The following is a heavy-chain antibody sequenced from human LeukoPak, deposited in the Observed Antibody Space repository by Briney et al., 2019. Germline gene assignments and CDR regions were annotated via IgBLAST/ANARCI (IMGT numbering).Heavy chain of an antibody. CDR3: ARRLYQLSRYAFDI. J-gene: IGHJ3*02. CDR2: INHSGRN. CDR1: GVSFSDYY. Sequence: PSETLSLTCAVYGVSFSDYYWTWIRQPPGKGLEWFGEINHSGRNNYNPSLKSRVTISVDTSKNQFSLKMTSVTAADTAVYYCARRLYQLSRYAFDIWGQGTMVTVSS. D-gene: IGHD3-3*01. V-gene: IGHV4-34*01.